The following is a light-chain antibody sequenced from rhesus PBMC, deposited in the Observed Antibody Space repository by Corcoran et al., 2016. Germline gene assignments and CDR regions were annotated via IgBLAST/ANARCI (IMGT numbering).Light chain of an antibody. J-gene: IGKJ4*01. CDR3: QRDYGWPRALT. Sequence: EIVMTQSPATLSLSPGERATLSCRASQSVSSSLAWYQQKPGQAPKLLIFGASTRATGIPDRFSGSGSGTECTLTISSLEPEDVGVYYCQRDYGWPRALTFGGGSKVELE. V-gene: IGKV3-42*01. CDR1: QSVSSS. CDR2: GAS.